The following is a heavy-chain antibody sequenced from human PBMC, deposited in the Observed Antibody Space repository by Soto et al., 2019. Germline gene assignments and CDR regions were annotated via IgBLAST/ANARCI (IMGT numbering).Heavy chain of an antibody. CDR1: GYTFTSYA. J-gene: IGHJ5*02. Sequence: ASVKVSCKASGYTFTSYAMHWVRQAPGQRLEWMGWINADNGNTKYAQKLQGRVTMTTDTSTSTAYMELRSLRSDDTAVYYCAKWLGGGWFDPWGQGTLVTVSS. CDR2: INADNGNT. V-gene: IGHV1-3*01. D-gene: IGHD6-19*01. CDR3: AKWLGGGWFDP.